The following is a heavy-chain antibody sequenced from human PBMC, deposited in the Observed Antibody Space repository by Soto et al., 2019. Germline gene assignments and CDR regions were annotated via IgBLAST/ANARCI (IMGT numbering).Heavy chain of an antibody. CDR2: ISASGGST. CDR3: AKDQQDDFWSGHLVDY. Sequence: GGSLRLSCAASGFTFSNYAMIWVRQAPGKGLEWVSGISASGGSTYYGDPVKGRFTISRDNSKNTLYLQMNSLRAEDTAVYYCAKDQQDDFWSGHLVDYWGQGTLVTVSS. J-gene: IGHJ4*02. V-gene: IGHV3-23*01. D-gene: IGHD3-3*01. CDR1: GFTFSNYA.